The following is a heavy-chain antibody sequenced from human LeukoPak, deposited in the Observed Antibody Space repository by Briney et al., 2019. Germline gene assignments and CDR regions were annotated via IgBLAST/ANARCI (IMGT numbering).Heavy chain of an antibody. CDR2: ISAYNGNT. Sequence: ASVKASCKASGYTFTSYGISWVRQAPGQGLEWMGWISAYNGNTNYAQKLRGRVTVTTDTSTSTAYMELRSLRSDDTAVYYCARDGGGTAMVTLFHYYYYMDVWGKGTTVTVSS. V-gene: IGHV1-18*01. CDR1: GYTFTSYG. J-gene: IGHJ6*03. D-gene: IGHD5-18*01. CDR3: ARDGGGTAMVTLFHYYYYMDV.